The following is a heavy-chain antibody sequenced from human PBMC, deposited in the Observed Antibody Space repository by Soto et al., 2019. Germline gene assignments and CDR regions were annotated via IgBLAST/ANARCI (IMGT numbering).Heavy chain of an antibody. CDR1: GYTFIAYS. Sequence: QAQMVQSGAEVKKSGASVKLSCKASGYTFIAYSVYWVRPAPGQGLAYMGILNTRDGTTIYAQKFQGRATMTRDTSTSTVYMELSSLRSEDTALYYCARGGGTLDYWGQGTLVTVSS. J-gene: IGHJ4*02. V-gene: IGHV1-46*01. CDR2: LNTRDGTT. CDR3: ARGGGTLDY.